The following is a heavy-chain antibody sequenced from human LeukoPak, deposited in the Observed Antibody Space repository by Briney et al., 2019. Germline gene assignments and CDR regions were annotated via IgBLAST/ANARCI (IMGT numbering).Heavy chain of an antibody. CDR3: ARDNSQGDSAWWFDP. J-gene: IGHJ5*02. D-gene: IGHD1-26*01. V-gene: IGHV1-2*02. Sequence: ASVKVSCKASGYTFTGYYMHWVRQAPGQGLEWMGWINPNSGGTNYAQKFQGRVTMTRDTSISTAYMELSRLRSDDTAVYYCARDNSQGDSAWWFDPWGQGTLVTVSS. CDR2: INPNSGGT. CDR1: GYTFTGYY.